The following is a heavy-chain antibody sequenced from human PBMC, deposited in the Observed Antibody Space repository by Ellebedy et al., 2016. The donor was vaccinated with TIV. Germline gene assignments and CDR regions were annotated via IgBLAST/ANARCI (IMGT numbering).Heavy chain of an antibody. CDR3: ARGYVPGIAVAGLDY. D-gene: IGHD6-19*01. Sequence: SETLSLXXTVSGGSISSYYWSWIRQPAGKGLEWIGRIYTSGSTNYNPSLKSRVTMSVDTSKNQFSLKLSSVTAADTAVYYCARGYVPGIAVAGLDYWGQGTLVTVSS. J-gene: IGHJ4*02. CDR2: IYTSGST. CDR1: GGSISSYY. V-gene: IGHV4-4*07.